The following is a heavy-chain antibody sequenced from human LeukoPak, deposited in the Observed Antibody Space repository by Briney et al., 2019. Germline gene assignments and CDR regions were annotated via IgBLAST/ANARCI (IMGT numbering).Heavy chain of an antibody. Sequence: GGSLRLSCAASGFTFNTYTMNWVRQAPGKGLEWVSYISGSSGIIDYADSVRGRFTISRDNAKNSLYLQMNSLRDEDTAVYYCARDRDYAFDYWGQGTLVTVSS. J-gene: IGHJ4*02. CDR2: ISGSSGII. D-gene: IGHD4-17*01. V-gene: IGHV3-48*02. CDR3: ARDRDYAFDY. CDR1: GFTFNTYT.